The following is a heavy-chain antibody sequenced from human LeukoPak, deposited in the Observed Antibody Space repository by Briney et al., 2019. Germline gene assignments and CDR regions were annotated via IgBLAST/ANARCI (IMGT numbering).Heavy chain of an antibody. CDR2: VSSSGSTI. CDR3: ARDVMPGGRYYYYYMDV. J-gene: IGHJ6*03. V-gene: IGHV3-11*04. D-gene: IGHD3-16*01. CDR1: GFTFSDYY. Sequence: GGSLRLSCAASGFTFSDYYMSWIRQAPGKGLEWVSYVSSSGSTIYYADSVKGRFTISRDNAKNSLYLQMNSLRAEDTAVYYCARDVMPGGRYYYYYMDVWGKGTTVTVSS.